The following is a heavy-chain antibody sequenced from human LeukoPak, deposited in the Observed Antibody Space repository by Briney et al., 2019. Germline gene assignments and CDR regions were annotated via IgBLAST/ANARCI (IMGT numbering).Heavy chain of an antibody. Sequence: PGGSLRLSCAASGFTFSSYGMHWVRQAPGKGLEWVAVISYDGSNKYYADSVKGRFTISRDNSKNTLYLQMNSLRAEDTAVYYCAEEDIVVVPAAQPHYYYGMDVWGQGTTVTVSS. CDR3: AEEDIVVVPAAQPHYYYGMDV. CDR2: ISYDGSNK. D-gene: IGHD2-2*01. CDR1: GFTFSSYG. V-gene: IGHV3-30*18. J-gene: IGHJ6*02.